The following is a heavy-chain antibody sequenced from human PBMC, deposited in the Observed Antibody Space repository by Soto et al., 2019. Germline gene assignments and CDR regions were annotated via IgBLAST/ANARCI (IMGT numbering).Heavy chain of an antibody. Sequence: QVQLVESGGGVVQPGRSLSLSCAASGFTFSSYGIHWVRQAPGKGLEWVAVIWSDGSNKYHADSVKGRFTISRDNTKNTLYLEMNSLRAEDTAVYYCAREVLVRGIKYHAMDVWGQGTTVTVSS. CDR1: GFTFSSYG. D-gene: IGHD3-10*01. CDR3: AREVLVRGIKYHAMDV. J-gene: IGHJ6*02. CDR2: IWSDGSNK. V-gene: IGHV3-33*01.